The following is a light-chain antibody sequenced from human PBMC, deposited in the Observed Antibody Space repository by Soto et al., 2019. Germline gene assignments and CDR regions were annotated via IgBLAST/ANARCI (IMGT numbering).Light chain of an antibody. V-gene: IGKV2-30*01. CDR2: KVS. CDR1: QSLVYVNGDTY. Sequence: DVVMTQSPLSLPVTLGQPASISYRSSQSLVYVNGDTYLDWFQHRPGQSPRRLIYKVSNRDSGVPDRFSGSGSGPDFTLKISRVEAEDVGVYYCMQGTHWPYTFGQGTKLEIK. CDR3: MQGTHWPYT. J-gene: IGKJ2*01.